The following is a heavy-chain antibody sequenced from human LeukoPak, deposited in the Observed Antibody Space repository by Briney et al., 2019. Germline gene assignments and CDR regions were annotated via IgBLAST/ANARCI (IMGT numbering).Heavy chain of an antibody. D-gene: IGHD3-10*01. CDR2: ISGSGGST. Sequence: GGTLRLSCAASGFTFSSYAMSWVRQAPGKGLEWVSAISGSGGSTYYADSVKGRFTISRDNSKNTLYLQMNSLRAEDTAVYYCAKTGRPGYYYGSGSYYLGAGYMDVWGKGTTVTVSS. V-gene: IGHV3-23*01. CDR1: GFTFSSYA. CDR3: AKTGRPGYYYGSGSYYLGAGYMDV. J-gene: IGHJ6*03.